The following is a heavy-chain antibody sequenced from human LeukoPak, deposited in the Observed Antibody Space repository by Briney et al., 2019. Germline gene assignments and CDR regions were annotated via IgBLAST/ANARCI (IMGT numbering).Heavy chain of an antibody. J-gene: IGHJ4*02. CDR2: IYTSGST. CDR3: AGTTLWFGELYSFDY. Sequence: SETLSLTCTVSGGSISSGSYYWSWIRRPAGKGLEWIGRIYTSGSTNYNPSLKSRVTISVDTSKNQFSLKLSSVTAADTAVYYRAGTTLWFGELYSFDYWGQGTLVTVSS. V-gene: IGHV4-61*02. CDR1: GGSISSGSYY. D-gene: IGHD3-10*01.